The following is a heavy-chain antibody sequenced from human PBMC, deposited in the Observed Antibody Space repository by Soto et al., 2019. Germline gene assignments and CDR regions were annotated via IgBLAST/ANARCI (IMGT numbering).Heavy chain of an antibody. D-gene: IGHD4-4*01. Sequence: EVQLLESGGGLVQPGGSLRLSCAASGFTFTNYAMTWVRQAPGKGLEWVSISSGSGSGGSTNYADSVKGRFTISRDNSTNTLYLQMNSLRVEATAVYYCAKDRDDYRNYVFDYWGQGTLVTVSS. V-gene: IGHV3-23*01. CDR2: SSGSGSGGST. CDR3: AKDRDDYRNYVFDY. J-gene: IGHJ4*02. CDR1: GFTFTNYA.